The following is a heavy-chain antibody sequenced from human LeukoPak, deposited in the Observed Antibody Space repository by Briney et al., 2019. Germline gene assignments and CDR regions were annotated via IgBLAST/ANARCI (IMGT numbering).Heavy chain of an antibody. CDR3: ARILPGPSKRKKYNWFDP. Sequence: SETLSLTCAVYGGSFSGYYWSWIRQPPGKGLEWIGEINHSGSTNYNPSLKSRVTISVDTSKDQFSLKLSSVTAADTAVYYCARILPGPSKRKKYNWFDPWGQGTLVTVSS. CDR2: INHSGST. J-gene: IGHJ5*02. CDR1: GGSFSGYY. V-gene: IGHV4-34*01.